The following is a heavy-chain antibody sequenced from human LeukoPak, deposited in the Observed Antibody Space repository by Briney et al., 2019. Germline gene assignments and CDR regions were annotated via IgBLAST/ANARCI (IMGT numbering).Heavy chain of an antibody. CDR2: ISSSSSYI. D-gene: IGHD5-12*01. J-gene: IGHJ6*02. V-gene: IGHV3-21*01. CDR1: GFTFSSYS. Sequence: GGSLRLSCAASGFTFSSYSMNWVRHAPGKGLEWVSCISSSSSYIYYADSVKGRFTISRDNAKNSVYLQMNSLRAEDTAVYYCARGYSGYEPYYYYGMDVWGQGTTVTVSS. CDR3: ARGYSGYEPYYYYGMDV.